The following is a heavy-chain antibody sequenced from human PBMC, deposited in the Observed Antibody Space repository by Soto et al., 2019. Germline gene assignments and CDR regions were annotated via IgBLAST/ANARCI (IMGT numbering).Heavy chain of an antibody. CDR2: ISSSGATI. CDR3: ATRSDFWSGPNYYSYYMDV. D-gene: IGHD3-3*01. CDR1: GFTSSSYS. V-gene: IGHV3-48*01. Sequence: LRLSCAVTGFTSSSYSMNWVRQAPGKGLEWISYISSSGATIYYADSVRGRFTISRDNAKNSLYLQMNSLRAEDTAVYYCATRSDFWSGPNYYSYYMDVWGKGTTVTVSS. J-gene: IGHJ6*03.